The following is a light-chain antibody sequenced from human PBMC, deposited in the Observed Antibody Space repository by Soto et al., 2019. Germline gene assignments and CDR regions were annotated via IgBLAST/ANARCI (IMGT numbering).Light chain of an antibody. CDR3: QSLGTGIQV. CDR1: SGYSTYA. Sequence: QAVVTQSPSASASLGASVKLTCTLSSGYSTYAIALMKINYDGTHSKGDGFFDRFSGSSSGAERHLTISSLQSDDEADYYCQSLGTGIQVFGGGTKVTVL. CDR2: INYDGTH. J-gene: IGLJ3*02. V-gene: IGLV4-69*01.